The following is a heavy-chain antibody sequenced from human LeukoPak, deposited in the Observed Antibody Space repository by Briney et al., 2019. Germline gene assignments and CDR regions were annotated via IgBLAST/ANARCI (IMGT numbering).Heavy chain of an antibody. Sequence: EASVKVSCKASDYTFTKYGFSWVRQAPGQGLEWMGWISTYNGHTIYAQRFQGRVTLTTDTSTRTAYMELKSLRSDDTAVFYCARDQGFGIAEVDSWFDPWGQGTLVIVSS. CDR2: ISTYNGHT. D-gene: IGHD6-13*01. CDR1: DYTFTKYG. J-gene: IGHJ5*02. V-gene: IGHV1-18*01. CDR3: ARDQGFGIAEVDSWFDP.